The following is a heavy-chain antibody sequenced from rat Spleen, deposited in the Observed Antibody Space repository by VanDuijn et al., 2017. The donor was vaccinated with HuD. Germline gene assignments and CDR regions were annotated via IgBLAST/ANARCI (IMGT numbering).Heavy chain of an antibody. CDR3: AREGWYYGYTPIWFAY. CDR1: GFSLSNYG. J-gene: IGHJ3*01. CDR2: IWGNGNS. D-gene: IGHD1-9*01. V-gene: IGHV2-13*01. Sequence: QVQLKESGPGLVQPSQTLSLTCTVSGFSLSNYGVIWVRQPPGKGLDWMGVIWGNGNSNYNSALKSRLSISRDTSKSQVFLKMSSLQTEDTATYYCAREGWYYGYTPIWFAYWGQGTLVTVSS.